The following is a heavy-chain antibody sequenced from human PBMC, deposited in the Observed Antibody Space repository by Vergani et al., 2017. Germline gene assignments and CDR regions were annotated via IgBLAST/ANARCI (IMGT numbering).Heavy chain of an antibody. CDR3: ARTSIRNHGMDV. Sequence: QVQLQESGPGLVQPSETLSLTCTVSGCSISSYYLRWIRQPPGKGLEWIGYIYYSGSANYNPSLKSRVTISVDTSKNQFSLKLSSVTAADTAVYYCARTSIRNHGMDVWGQGTTVTVSS. CDR1: GCSISSYY. CDR2: IYYSGSA. V-gene: IGHV4-59*01. D-gene: IGHD1-14*01. J-gene: IGHJ6*02.